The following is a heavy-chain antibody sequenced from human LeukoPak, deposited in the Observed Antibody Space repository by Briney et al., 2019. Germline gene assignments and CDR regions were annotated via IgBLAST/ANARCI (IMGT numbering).Heavy chain of an antibody. D-gene: IGHD3-22*01. V-gene: IGHV3-23*01. Sequence: GGSLRLSCAVSGITFSNYCMSWVRQAPGKGLEWVAGISGGGGGTKYADSVKGRFTISRDNSKNTLFLQMTSLRPDDTAVYFCAKRGVVIRVILVGFHKEANYFESWGRGALVTVSS. CDR2: ISGGGGGT. CDR3: AKRGVVIRVILVGFHKEANYFES. CDR1: GITFSNYC. J-gene: IGHJ4*02.